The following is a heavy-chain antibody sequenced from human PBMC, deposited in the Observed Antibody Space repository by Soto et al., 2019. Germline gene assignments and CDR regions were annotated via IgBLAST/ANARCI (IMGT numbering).Heavy chain of an antibody. V-gene: IGHV3-48*02. J-gene: IGHJ4*01. CDR3: ARAKFIGSDSPFDN. D-gene: IGHD1-26*01. Sequence: GGSLRLSCAASGFTFSSYSMNWVRQAPGKGLEWASYISTRSNSIYYADSVKGRFTTSRDNAKNSLFLQMNSLRDEDTAVYFCARAKFIGSDSPFDNWAHGTLVTVSS. CDR1: GFTFSSYS. CDR2: ISTRSNSI.